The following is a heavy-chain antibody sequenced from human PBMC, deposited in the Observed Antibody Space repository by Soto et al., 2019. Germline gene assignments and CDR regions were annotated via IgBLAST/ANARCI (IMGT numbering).Heavy chain of an antibody. Sequence: QVQLVESGGGVVQPGRSLRLSCAASGFTFSSYGMHWVRQAPGKGLEWVAVIWYDGSNKYYADSVKGRFTISRDNSKNTRYLQMNSLRAEDTAVYYCARERLGANYYYYMDVWGKGTTVTVSS. J-gene: IGHJ6*03. CDR2: IWYDGSNK. V-gene: IGHV3-33*01. CDR1: GFTFSSYG. D-gene: IGHD7-27*01. CDR3: ARERLGANYYYYMDV.